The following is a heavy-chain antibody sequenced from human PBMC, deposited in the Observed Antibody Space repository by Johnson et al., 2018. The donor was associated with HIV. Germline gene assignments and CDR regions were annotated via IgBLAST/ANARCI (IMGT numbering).Heavy chain of an antibody. Sequence: QVQVVESGGGLVQPGGSLKLSCAASGFTFSGSAMHWVRQASGKGLEWVAFIRYDGSKKYYADSVKGRFTISIDNSKNTLYLQMGSLRAEDMAVYYCARGITMIVVDAFDIWGQGTGVTVSS. J-gene: IGHJ3*02. CDR2: IRYDGSKK. D-gene: IGHD3-22*01. CDR3: ARGITMIVVDAFDI. CDR1: GFTFSGSA. V-gene: IGHV3-30*02.